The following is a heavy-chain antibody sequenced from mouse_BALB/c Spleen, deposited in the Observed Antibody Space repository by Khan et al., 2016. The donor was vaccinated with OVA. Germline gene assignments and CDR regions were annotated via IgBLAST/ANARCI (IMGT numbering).Heavy chain of an antibody. V-gene: IGHV2-2*01. Sequence: QVQLKESGPGLVQPSQSLSITCTVSGFSLTNYGVHWIRQSPGRGLEWLGLIWSGGNTDYNAAFISRLTISKDNTKRQVFFKMNSRQADDTAIYYCARKRGVHYNMDFWGQGISVTVSS. J-gene: IGHJ4*01. CDR1: GFSLTNYG. CDR3: ARKRGVHYNMDF. CDR2: IWSGGNT.